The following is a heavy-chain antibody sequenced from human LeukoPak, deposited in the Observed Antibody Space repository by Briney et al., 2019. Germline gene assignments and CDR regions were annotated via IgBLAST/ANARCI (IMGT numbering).Heavy chain of an antibody. CDR2: ISYDGSNK. CDR1: GFTFSSNA. Sequence: PGRSLRLSCAASGFTFSSNAMHWVRQAPGKGLEWVAIISYDGSNKYYADSVKGRFTISRDKSKKSLYLQMNSLRAEDTAVYYCARNGLAANGYFDYWGQGTLVTVSS. V-gene: IGHV3-30*04. J-gene: IGHJ4*02. D-gene: IGHD2-8*01. CDR3: ARNGLAANGYFDY.